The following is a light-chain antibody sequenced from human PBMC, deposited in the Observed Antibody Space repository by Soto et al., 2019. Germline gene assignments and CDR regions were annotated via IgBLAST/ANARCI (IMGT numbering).Light chain of an antibody. J-gene: IGKJ1*01. Sequence: EIVMTQSPATLSVSPGERATLSCRASQSVSSNLAWYQQKPGQAPRLLIYGASTRATGIPARFSGSGSGTEFTLTISSLQSEDFAVYYRQQYNNWPFPSWTFGQGTQVEIK. CDR3: QQYNNWPFPSWT. CDR1: QSVSSN. CDR2: GAS. V-gene: IGKV3-15*01.